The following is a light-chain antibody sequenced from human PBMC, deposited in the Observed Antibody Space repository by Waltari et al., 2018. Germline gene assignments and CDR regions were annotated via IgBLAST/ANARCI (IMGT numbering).Light chain of an antibody. J-gene: IGKJ1*01. CDR2: DAS. CDR1: QSVSRT. V-gene: IGKV3-20*01. Sequence: EIVLTQSPGTLSLSPGERATLSCRASQSVSRTLAWYQQKPGQAPRLLIYDASTRATGIADRCSGSGSGTDFSLTISRLEPEDFAVYYCQKYGRLPATFGQGTKVEIK. CDR3: QKYGRLPAT.